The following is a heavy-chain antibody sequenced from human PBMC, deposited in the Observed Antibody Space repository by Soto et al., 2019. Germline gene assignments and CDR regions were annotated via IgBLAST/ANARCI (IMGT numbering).Heavy chain of an antibody. Sequence: QVQLVESGGGVAQPGRSLRLSCAASGFTFSSYGMHWVRKAPGKGLEWVAVIWYDGSNKYYADSVKGRFTISRDNSKNTLYLQMNSLRAEDTAVYYCARWGIAAGDYWGQGTLVTVSS. CDR2: IWYDGSNK. J-gene: IGHJ4*02. V-gene: IGHV3-33*01. CDR3: ARWGIAAGDY. D-gene: IGHD6-13*01. CDR1: GFTFSSYG.